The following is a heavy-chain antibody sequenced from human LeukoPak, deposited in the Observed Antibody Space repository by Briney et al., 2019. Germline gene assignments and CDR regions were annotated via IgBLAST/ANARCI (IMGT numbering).Heavy chain of an antibody. CDR2: FDPEDGET. CDR3: ATVRTTGPQYYFDY. D-gene: IGHD1-7*01. V-gene: IGHV1-24*01. Sequence: ASVKVSCKVSGYTLTELSMQWVRQAPGKGLEWMGGFDPEDGETIYAQKFQGRVTMTEDTSTDTPYMELSSLRSEDTAVYYCATVRTTGPQYYFDYWGQGTLVTVSS. J-gene: IGHJ4*02. CDR1: GYTLTELS.